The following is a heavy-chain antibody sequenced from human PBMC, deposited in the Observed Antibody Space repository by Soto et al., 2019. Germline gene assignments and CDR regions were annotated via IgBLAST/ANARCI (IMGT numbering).Heavy chain of an antibody. Sequence: RGSLRLSCAASGFTFNNYWMSWVRQAPGKGLEWVANIKQDGSEKYYVDSVKGRFTISRDNAKNSLYLQMNGLRAEDTAVYYCARDPLLYCSSGRCYVGDTFDIWGQGTMVTVSS. CDR1: GFTFNNYW. V-gene: IGHV3-7*05. CDR2: IKQDGSEK. J-gene: IGHJ3*02. CDR3: ARDPLLYCSSGRCYVGDTFDI. D-gene: IGHD2-2*01.